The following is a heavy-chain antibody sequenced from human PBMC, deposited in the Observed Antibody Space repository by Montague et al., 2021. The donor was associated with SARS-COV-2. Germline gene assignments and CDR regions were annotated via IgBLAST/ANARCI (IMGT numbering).Heavy chain of an antibody. CDR2: INHSANT. D-gene: IGHD4-17*01. CDR3: ARGTRHDYGDSHYFDY. Sequence: SETLSLTCAVHGGSLSGYYWNWIRQPPEKGLEWIGEINHSANTKYNPSLKSRVTISVDTSKNQFSLKLTSVTATDTAVYYCARGTRHDYGDSHYFDYWGQGALVTVSS. V-gene: IGHV4-34*01. J-gene: IGHJ4*02. CDR1: GGSLSGYY.